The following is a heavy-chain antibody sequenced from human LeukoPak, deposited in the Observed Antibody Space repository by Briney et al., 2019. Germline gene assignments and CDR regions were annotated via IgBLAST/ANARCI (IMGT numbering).Heavy chain of an antibody. CDR3: ARDYYDTSGYFYGSNY. D-gene: IGHD3-22*01. CDR1: GYTFTSYA. J-gene: IGHJ4*02. CDR2: ISVCSGNT. V-gene: IGHV1-18*01. Sequence: ASVKVSCKASGYTFTSYAITWVRQAPGQGLEWMGWISVCSGNTHYPQKLQGRVTMTTDTSTTTAYMELRSLRSDDTAVYYCARDYYDTSGYFYGSNYWGQGTLVTVSS.